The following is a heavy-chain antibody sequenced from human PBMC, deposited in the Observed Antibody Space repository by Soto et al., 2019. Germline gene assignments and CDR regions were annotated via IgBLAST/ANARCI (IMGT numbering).Heavy chain of an antibody. CDR1: GFTFSNDA. CDR3: AKSESGSTSW. CDR2: ISSRGSGT. V-gene: IGHV3-23*01. J-gene: IGHJ4*02. D-gene: IGHD3-10*01. Sequence: EMQLLESGGGLVQPGGSLRLSCAASGFTFSNDAMIWVRQAPGKGLEWVSDISSRGSGTYYAGSVKGRFTISRDNSKNTLYLQMNRLRVEDTAVYYCAKSESGSTSWWGQGTLVTVSS.